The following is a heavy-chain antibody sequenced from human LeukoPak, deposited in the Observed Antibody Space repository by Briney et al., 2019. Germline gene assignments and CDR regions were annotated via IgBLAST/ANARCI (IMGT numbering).Heavy chain of an antibody. CDR1: GFTFDDYA. CDR2: INWNSGNI. Sequence: GGPLRLSCAASGFTFDDYAVHWVRKAPGKGLEWVSGINWNSGNIGYADSVKGRFTISRDNAKNSLHLQMNSLRAEDTALYYCAKGSSGSYGNFDYWGQGTLVTVSS. D-gene: IGHD6-19*01. CDR3: AKGSSGSYGNFDY. J-gene: IGHJ4*02. V-gene: IGHV3-9*01.